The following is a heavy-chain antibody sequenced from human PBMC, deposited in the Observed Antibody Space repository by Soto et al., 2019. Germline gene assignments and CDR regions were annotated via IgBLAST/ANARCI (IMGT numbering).Heavy chain of an antibody. CDR2: IYYSGST. J-gene: IGHJ4*02. D-gene: IGHD3-10*01. CDR1: GGSISSGGYY. Sequence: SETLSLTCTVSGGSISSGGYYWSWIRQHPGKGLEWIGYIYYSGSTYYNPSLKSRVTISVDTSKNQFSLKLSSVTAADTAVYYCARSRDGAPSYYFDYWGQGTLVTAPQ. V-gene: IGHV4-31*03. CDR3: ARSRDGAPSYYFDY.